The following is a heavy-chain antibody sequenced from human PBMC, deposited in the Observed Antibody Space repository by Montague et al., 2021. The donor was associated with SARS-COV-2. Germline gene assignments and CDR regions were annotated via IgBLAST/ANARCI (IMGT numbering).Heavy chain of an antibody. CDR2: IDTAGHT. J-gene: IGHJ6*02. CDR3: ARETTVQYYYAMDV. V-gene: IGHV3-13*04. Sequence: SLRLSCAASGFSFSNYDMYWVRQATGKGLEWVSGIDTAGHTYYPVSVKGRFTISRENANNSLYLQMNSLRDGDTAVYYCARETTVQYYYAMDVWGQGTTVTVS. CDR1: GFSFSNYD. D-gene: IGHD3-16*01.